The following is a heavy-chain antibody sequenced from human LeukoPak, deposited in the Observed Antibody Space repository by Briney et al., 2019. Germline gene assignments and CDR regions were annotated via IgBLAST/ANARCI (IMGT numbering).Heavy chain of an antibody. D-gene: IGHD1-1*01. CDR1: GFTFSSYA. CDR2: ISGSGGST. CDR3: AKDPVPERRGYKEYYFDY. J-gene: IGHJ4*02. Sequence: GGSLRLSCAASGFTFSSYAMSWVLQAPGKGLEWVSAISGSGGSTYYADSVKGRFTISRDNSKNTLYLQMNSLRAEDTAVYYCAKDPVPERRGYKEYYFDYWGQGTLVTVSS. V-gene: IGHV3-23*01.